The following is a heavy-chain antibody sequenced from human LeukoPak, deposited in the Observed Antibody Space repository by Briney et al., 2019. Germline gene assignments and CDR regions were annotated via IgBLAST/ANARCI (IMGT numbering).Heavy chain of an antibody. CDR2: IYYSGST. V-gene: IGHV4-39*01. CDR3: ARRGYSENFDY. J-gene: IGHJ4*02. CDR1: GGSISSSSYY. Sequence: SETLSLTCTVSGGSISSSSYYWGWIRQPPGKGLEWIGSIYYSGSTYYNPSLKSRVTISVDTSKNQFSLKLSPVTAADTAVYYCARRGYSENFDYWGQGTLVTVSS. D-gene: IGHD5-12*01.